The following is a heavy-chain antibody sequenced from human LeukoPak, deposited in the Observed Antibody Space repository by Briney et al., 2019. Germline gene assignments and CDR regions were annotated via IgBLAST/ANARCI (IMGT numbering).Heavy chain of an antibody. V-gene: IGHV4-34*01. D-gene: IGHD1-26*01. J-gene: IGHJ4*02. Sequence: MPAGTLSLTCAVYGGSFSGYYWSWIRQPPGKGLEWIGELNDSGSTNYNPSLKSRVTILVDKSKNQFSLKLSSVTAADTAVYCCARIRRSGSYYADFDYWGQGTLVTVSS. CDR3: ARIRRSGSYYADFDY. CDR1: GGSFSGYY. CDR2: LNDSGST.